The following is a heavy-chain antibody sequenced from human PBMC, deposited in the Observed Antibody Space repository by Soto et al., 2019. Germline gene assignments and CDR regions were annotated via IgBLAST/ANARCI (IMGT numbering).Heavy chain of an antibody. J-gene: IGHJ5*02. V-gene: IGHV1-24*01. Sequence: ASVKVSCKVSGYTLTELSMHWVRQAPGKGLEWMGGFDPEDGETIYAQKFQGRVTMTEDTSTDTAYMELSSLRSEDTAVYYCAKNPLGGVYYTGNNWFDPGGREPLVTVPS. CDR3: AKNPLGGVYYTGNNWFDP. CDR2: FDPEDGET. D-gene: IGHD3-3*01. CDR1: GYTLTELS.